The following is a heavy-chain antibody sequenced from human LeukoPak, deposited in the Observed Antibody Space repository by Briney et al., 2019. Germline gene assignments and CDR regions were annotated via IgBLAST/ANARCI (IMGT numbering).Heavy chain of an antibody. Sequence: SQTLSLTCTVSGGSISSGGYYWSWIRQPPGKGLEWIGYIYHSGSTYYNPSLKSRVTISVDRSKNQFSLKLSSVTAADTAVYYCARIRPGYCSSTSCSARYYYYYMDVWGKGTTVTVSS. J-gene: IGHJ6*03. CDR3: ARIRPGYCSSTSCSARYYYYYMDV. D-gene: IGHD2-2*03. CDR2: IYHSGST. CDR1: GGSISSGGYY. V-gene: IGHV4-30-2*01.